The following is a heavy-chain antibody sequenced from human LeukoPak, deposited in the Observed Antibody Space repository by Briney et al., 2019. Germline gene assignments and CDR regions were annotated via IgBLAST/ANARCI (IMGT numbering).Heavy chain of an antibody. D-gene: IGHD4-17*01. Sequence: VASVKVSCKASEYTFTSYDINWVRQATGQGLEWMGWIDTNTGNPTYAQGFAGRFVFSLDTSVSTAYLQISSLKAEDTAVYYCARSDYGDYPDYWGQGTLVTVSS. J-gene: IGHJ4*02. V-gene: IGHV7-4-1*02. CDR2: IDTNTGNP. CDR3: ARSDYGDYPDY. CDR1: EYTFTSYD.